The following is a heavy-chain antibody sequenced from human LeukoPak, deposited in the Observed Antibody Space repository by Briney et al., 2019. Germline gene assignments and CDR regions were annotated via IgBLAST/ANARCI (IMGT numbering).Heavy chain of an antibody. D-gene: IGHD4-11*01. CDR1: GASISSSYW. J-gene: IGHJ5*02. CDR3: ATHDYRHNSFDP. CDR2: IYQSGCT. V-gene: IGHV4-4*02. Sequence: SETLSLTCAVSGASISSSYWWSWVRQPPGKGLEWIGEIYQSGCTYYNPSLKSRVTISVDTSKNQFSLKLSSVTAADTAVYYCATHDYRHNSFDPWGRGTLVTAPS.